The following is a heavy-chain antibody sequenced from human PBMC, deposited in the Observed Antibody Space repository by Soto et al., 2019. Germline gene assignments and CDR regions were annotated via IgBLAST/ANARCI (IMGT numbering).Heavy chain of an antibody. D-gene: IGHD6-13*01. Sequence: VKVSCKASGGTFSSYAISWVRQAPGQGLEWMGGIIPIFGTANYAQKFQGRVTITADESTSTAYMELSSLRSEDTAVYYCARERSSSWYLGEFDYWGQGTLVTVSS. J-gene: IGHJ4*02. CDR1: GGTFSSYA. CDR3: ARERSSSWYLGEFDY. CDR2: IIPIFGTA. V-gene: IGHV1-69*01.